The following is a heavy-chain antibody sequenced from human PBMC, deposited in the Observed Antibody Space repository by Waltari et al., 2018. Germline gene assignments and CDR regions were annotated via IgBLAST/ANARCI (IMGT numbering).Heavy chain of an antibody. D-gene: IGHD3-22*01. Sequence: QVQLHQWGAGLLKPSETLSLTCGVSGGSFNDYYWTWIRQPPGKGLGWIGEIHHSGTTDYTPSLNSRLTMSVDTSKKQISLKMGSVTAADTAVYYCARGDLHYGSSGFFYWGQGALVTVSS. J-gene: IGHJ4*02. V-gene: IGHV4-34*01. CDR3: ARGDLHYGSSGFFY. CDR1: GGSFNDYY. CDR2: IHHSGTT.